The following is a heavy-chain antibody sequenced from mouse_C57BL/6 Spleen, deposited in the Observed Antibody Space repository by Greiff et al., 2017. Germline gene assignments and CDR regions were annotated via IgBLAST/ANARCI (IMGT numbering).Heavy chain of an antibody. D-gene: IGHD2-4*01. J-gene: IGHJ3*01. CDR3: AIYDFLAY. V-gene: IGHV2-2*01. Sequence: QVQLQQSGPGLVQPSQSLSITCTVSGFSLTSYGVHWVRQSPGKGLEWLGVIWSGGSTDYNAAFISRLSISKDNSKSQVFFKMNSLQADDTAIYYCAIYDFLAYWGQGTLVTVSA. CDR2: IWSGGST. CDR1: GFSLTSYG.